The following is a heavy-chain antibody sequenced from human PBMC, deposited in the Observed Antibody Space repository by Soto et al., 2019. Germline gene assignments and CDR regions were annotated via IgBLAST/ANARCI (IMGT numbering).Heavy chain of an antibody. J-gene: IGHJ4*02. CDR2: IYNTGD. V-gene: IGHV4-59*11. CDR1: GDSITTRY. CDR3: AGGDHWRLVDY. D-gene: IGHD3-16*01. Sequence: SQTLSLTCTVSGDSITTRYWSWIRQPPGKGLEWIGYIYNTGDNYTPSLMSRASMSLDTSKNLFSLRLRSVTAADTAVYYCAGGDHWRLVDYWGRGNLVTVSS.